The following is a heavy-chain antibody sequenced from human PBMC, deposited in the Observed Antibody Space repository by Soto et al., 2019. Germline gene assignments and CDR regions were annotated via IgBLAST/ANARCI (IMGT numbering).Heavy chain of an antibody. V-gene: IGHV1-8*01. CDR3: ARGEGSGDYLPYYYYYYMDV. J-gene: IGHJ6*03. Sequence: ASVKVSCKASGYTFTSYDINWVRQATGQGLEWMGWMNPNSGNTGYAQKFQGRVTMTRNTSISTAYMELSSLRSEDTAVYYCARGEGSGDYLPYYYYYYMDVWGKGTTVTVSS. CDR2: MNPNSGNT. D-gene: IGHD4-17*01. CDR1: GYTFTSYD.